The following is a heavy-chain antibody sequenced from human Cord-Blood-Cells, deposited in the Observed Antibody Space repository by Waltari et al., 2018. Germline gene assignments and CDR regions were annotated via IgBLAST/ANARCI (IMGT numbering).Heavy chain of an antibody. CDR2: INPNSGGT. J-gene: IGHJ6*02. CDR3: ARGYCSGGSCYYYYYGMDV. V-gene: IGHV1-2*04. D-gene: IGHD2-15*01. Sequence: QVQLVQSEAEVKKPGASVKVSCKASGYTFTGYYMHWVRQAPGQGLEWMGWINPNSGGTNYAQKFQGWVTMTRDTSISTAYMELSRLRSDDTAVYYCARGYCSGGSCYYYYYGMDVWGQGTTVTVSS. CDR1: GYTFTGYY.